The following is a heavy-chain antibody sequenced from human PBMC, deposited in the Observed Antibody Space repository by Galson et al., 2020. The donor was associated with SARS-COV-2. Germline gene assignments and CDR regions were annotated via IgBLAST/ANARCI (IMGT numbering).Heavy chain of an antibody. CDR3: AKEEKNREVDAFDI. J-gene: IGHJ3*02. CDR2: ISSTGART. CDR1: GFTFSSYA. Sequence: GGSLRLSCAASGFTFSSYAMSWVRQAPGKGLEWVSAISSTGARTHYADSVKGRFTISRDNSKSTLYLQMTSRRAEDTALYYCAKEEKNREVDAFDIWGQGTMVTVSS. D-gene: IGHD1-26*01. V-gene: IGHV3-23*01.